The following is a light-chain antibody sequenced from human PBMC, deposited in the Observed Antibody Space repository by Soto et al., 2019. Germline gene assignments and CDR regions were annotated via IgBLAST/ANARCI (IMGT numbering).Light chain of an antibody. CDR3: SSYTRNSTLV. J-gene: IGLJ2*01. CDR2: EVS. CDR1: SSDVGGYNY. Sequence: QSVLTQPASVSGSPGQSITISCTGTSSDVGGYNYVSWYQQHPGKAPKLMIYEVSNRPSGVSNRFSGSKSGNTASLTISGLPAEDEDYYYCSSYTRNSTLVFGGGTKVTVL. V-gene: IGLV2-14*01.